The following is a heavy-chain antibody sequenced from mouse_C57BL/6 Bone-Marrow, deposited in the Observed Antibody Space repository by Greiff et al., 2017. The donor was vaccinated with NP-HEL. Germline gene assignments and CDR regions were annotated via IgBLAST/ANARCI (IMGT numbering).Heavy chain of an antibody. CDR2: IYPGGGYT. V-gene: IGHV1-63*01. J-gene: IGHJ1*03. CDR3: ARSNDHYWYFDV. Sequence: VQLHQSGAELVRPGTSVKMSCKASGYTFTNYWIGWAKQRPGHGLEWIGDIYPGGGYTNYNEKFKGKATLTADKSSSTAYMQFSSLTSEDSAIYYCARSNDHYWYFDVWGTGTTVTVSS. CDR1: GYTFTNYW.